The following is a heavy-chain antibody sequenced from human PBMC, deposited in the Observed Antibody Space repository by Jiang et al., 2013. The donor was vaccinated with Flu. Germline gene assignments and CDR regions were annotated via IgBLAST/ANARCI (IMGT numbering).Heavy chain of an antibody. Sequence: RLSCAASGFTFSSYWMSWVRQAPGKGLEWVANIKQDGSEKYYVDSVKGRFTISRDNAKNSLYLQMNSLRAEDTAVYYCARDFLVGAAAGTDYWGQGTLVTVSS. D-gene: IGHD6-13*01. V-gene: IGHV3-7*03. CDR3: ARDFLVGAAAGTDY. J-gene: IGHJ4*02. CDR1: GFTFSSYW. CDR2: IKQDGSEK.